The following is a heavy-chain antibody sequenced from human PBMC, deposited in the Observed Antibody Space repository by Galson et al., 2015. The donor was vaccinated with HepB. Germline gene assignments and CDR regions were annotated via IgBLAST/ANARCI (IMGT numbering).Heavy chain of an antibody. Sequence: SLRLSCAPSGFTFSSYWMSWVRQAPGKGLEWVANIKQDGSEKYYVDSVKGRFTISRDNAKNSLYLQMNSLRAEDTAVYYCARGGPRGYSSSSWGGYYYYGMDVWGQGTTVTVSS. J-gene: IGHJ6*02. V-gene: IGHV3-7*03. CDR2: IKQDGSEK. CDR1: GFTFSSYW. CDR3: ARGGPRGYSSSSWGGYYYYGMDV. D-gene: IGHD6-6*01.